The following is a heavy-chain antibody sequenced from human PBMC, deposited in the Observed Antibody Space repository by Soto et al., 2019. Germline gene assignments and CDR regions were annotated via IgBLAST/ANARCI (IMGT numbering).Heavy chain of an antibody. CDR2: ISYDGRDK. Sequence: QVQLVESGGGVVQPGRSLRLSCVASGFTFSSYTMHWVRQAPGKGLEWVAVISYDGRDKYNADSVKDRFTISRDDSKNTLDLQMNSLRPEDTALYYCAKDRFADSAGYCAFDIWGQGTMVTVSS. V-gene: IGHV3-30*04. CDR1: GFTFSSYT. CDR3: AKDRFADSAGYCAFDI. D-gene: IGHD3-22*01. J-gene: IGHJ3*02.